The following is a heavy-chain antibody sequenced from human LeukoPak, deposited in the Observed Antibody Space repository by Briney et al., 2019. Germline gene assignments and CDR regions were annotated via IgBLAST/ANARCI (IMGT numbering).Heavy chain of an antibody. V-gene: IGHV4-30-2*01. Sequence: SQTLSLTCAVSGGSISSGGYSWSWIRQPPGKGLEWIGYTYHSGSTYYNPSLKSRVTISVDRSKNQFSLKLSSVTAADTAVYYCARGRLGYFDLWGRGTLVTVSS. J-gene: IGHJ2*01. CDR1: GGSISSGGYS. D-gene: IGHD3-9*01. CDR2: TYHSGST. CDR3: ARGRLGYFDL.